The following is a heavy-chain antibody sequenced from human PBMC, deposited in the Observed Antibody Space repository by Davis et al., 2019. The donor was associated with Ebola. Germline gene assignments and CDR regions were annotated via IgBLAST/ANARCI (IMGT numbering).Heavy chain of an antibody. V-gene: IGHV4-39*01. CDR1: GGSISSSSHY. CDR3: ARSDYYDSSGYPHLDY. J-gene: IGHJ4*02. D-gene: IGHD3-22*01. CDR2: IYYSGST. Sequence: PGGSLRLSCTVSGGSISSSSHYWGWIRQPPGKGLEWIGSIYYSGSTYYNPSLKSRVTISVDTSKNQFSLKLSSVTAADTAVYYCARSDYYDSSGYPHLDYWGQGTLVTVSS.